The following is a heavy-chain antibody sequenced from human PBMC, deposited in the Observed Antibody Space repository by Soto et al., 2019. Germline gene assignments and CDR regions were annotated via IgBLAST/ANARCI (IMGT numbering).Heavy chain of an antibody. CDR3: ARAKAVVIAALDI. J-gene: IGHJ3*02. CDR2: VSDNGGSRGGT. Sequence: GGSPRLSCKASGFMFNNSAMTWIRQAPGQGLQWVASVSDNGGSRGGTYYADSVKGRFTISRDNSKNTLYLQLDSLTGADTAVYYCARAKAVVIAALDIWGQGTMVTVSS. CDR1: GFMFNNSA. D-gene: IGHD2-21*01. V-gene: IGHV3-23*01.